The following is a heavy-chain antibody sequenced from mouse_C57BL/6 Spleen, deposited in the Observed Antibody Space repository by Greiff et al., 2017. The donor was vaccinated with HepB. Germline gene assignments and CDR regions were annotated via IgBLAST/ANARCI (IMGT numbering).Heavy chain of an antibody. CDR3: ARGGITTVGAMDD. CDR1: GYTFTSYW. V-gene: IGHV1-61*01. D-gene: IGHD1-1*01. Sequence: QVQLQQPGAELVRPGSSVKLSCKASGYTFTSYWMDWVKQRPGQGLEWIGNIYPSDSETHYNQKFKDKATLTVDKSSSTAYMQLSSLTSEDSAVYYCARGGITTVGAMDDWGQGTSGTVSS. CDR2: IYPSDSET. J-gene: IGHJ4*01.